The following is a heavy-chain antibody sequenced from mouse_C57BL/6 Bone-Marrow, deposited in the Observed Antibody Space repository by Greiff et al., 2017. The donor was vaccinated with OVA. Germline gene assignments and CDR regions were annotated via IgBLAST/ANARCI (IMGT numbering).Heavy chain of an antibody. Sequence: VQLQQPGAELVRPGTSVKLSCKASGYTFTSYWMHWVKQRPGQGLEWIGVIDPSDSYTNYNQKFKGKATLTVDTSSSTAYMQLSSLTSEDSAVYYCARLMGLRPGDLYWGQGTSVTVSS. V-gene: IGHV1-59*01. CDR3: ARLMGLRPGDLY. CDR2: IDPSDSYT. D-gene: IGHD2-4*01. J-gene: IGHJ4*01. CDR1: GYTFTSYW.